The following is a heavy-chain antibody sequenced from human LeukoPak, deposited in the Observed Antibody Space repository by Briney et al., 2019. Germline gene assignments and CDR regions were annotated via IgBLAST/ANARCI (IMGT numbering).Heavy chain of an antibody. Sequence: PSETLSLTCTVSGGSISSGSYYWSWLRPPAGKGLEWIGRLYTSGSTNYNPSLKSRVTISVDTSKNQFSLKLSSVTAADTAVYDCARGRPFDIWGQGTMVTVSS. CDR1: GGSISSGSYY. J-gene: IGHJ3*02. V-gene: IGHV4-61*02. CDR3: ARGRPFDI. CDR2: LYTSGST.